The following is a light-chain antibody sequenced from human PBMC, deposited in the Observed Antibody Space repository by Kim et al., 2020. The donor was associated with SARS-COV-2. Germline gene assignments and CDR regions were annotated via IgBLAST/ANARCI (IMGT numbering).Light chain of an antibody. Sequence: LTQPHSVSESPGRTVTISCTRSSGGIASNHVQWYQQRPGSAPTTVIYEDSLRASGVPDRFSGSIDSSSNSASLTISGLKTEDEADYYCKSYDSRFWVFGGGTQLTVL. CDR3: KSYDSRFWV. V-gene: IGLV6-57*03. CDR2: EDS. J-gene: IGLJ3*02. CDR1: SGGIASNH.